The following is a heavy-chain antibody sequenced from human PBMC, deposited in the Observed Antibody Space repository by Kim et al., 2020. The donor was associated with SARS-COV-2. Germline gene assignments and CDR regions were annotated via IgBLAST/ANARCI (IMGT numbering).Heavy chain of an antibody. CDR2: FSSSSSYI. CDR1: GFTFSSNS. Sequence: GGSLRLSCAASGFTFSSNSMNWVRQAPGKGQEWVSSFSSSSSYIYYADSEKGRFTISRDNAKNSLYQQMNSLRAEATAVYYCARDLAAAGTLYYNYGMDVWGQGTSVTVPS. D-gene: IGHD6-13*01. CDR3: ARDLAAAGTLYYNYGMDV. V-gene: IGHV3-21*01. J-gene: IGHJ6*02.